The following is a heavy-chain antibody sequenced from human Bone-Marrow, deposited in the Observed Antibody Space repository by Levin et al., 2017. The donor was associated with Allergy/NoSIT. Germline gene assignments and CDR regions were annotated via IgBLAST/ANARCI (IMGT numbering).Heavy chain of an antibody. J-gene: IGHJ2*01. V-gene: IGHV2-5*02. CDR2: IYWDDDK. CDR1: GFSLSTSGVG. CDR3: AHQRVDYYDSSGYYGDWYFDL. D-gene: IGHD3-22*01. Sequence: SGPTLVKPTQTLTLTCTFSGFSLSTSGVGVGWIRQPPGKALEWLALIYWDDDKRYSPSLKSRLTITKDTSKNQVVLTMTNMDPVDTATYYCAHQRVDYYDSSGYYGDWYFDLWGRGTLVTVSS.